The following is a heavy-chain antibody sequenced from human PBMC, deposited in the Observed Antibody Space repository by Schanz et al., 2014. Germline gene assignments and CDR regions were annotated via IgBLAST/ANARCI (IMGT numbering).Heavy chain of an antibody. D-gene: IGHD4-17*01. CDR3: GKKPNKDYGGKHQTFDI. Sequence: QVQLVESGGDMVQPGRSLRLSCAASGFTFSSYGMHWVRQAPGKGLQWVAVIWYDGNNKKYAESMKGRFTISRDNSKNILFLKMNRRSAEETDLYYSGKKPNKDYGGKHQTFDIWGQGTMVTVSS. J-gene: IGHJ3*02. V-gene: IGHV3-33*06. CDR2: IWYDGNNK. CDR1: GFTFSSYG.